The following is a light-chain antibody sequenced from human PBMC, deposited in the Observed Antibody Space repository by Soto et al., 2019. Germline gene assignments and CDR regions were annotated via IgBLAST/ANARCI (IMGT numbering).Light chain of an antibody. V-gene: IGKV3-15*01. CDR3: QQYNNLPLT. J-gene: IGKJ4*01. Sequence: EIVMTQSPATLSVSPGERATLSCRASQSVSSNLAWYQQKPGQAPRLLIYGASTRATGIPARFSGSGSGTEFTLTIRSLQSEDFAVYYCQQYNNLPLTFGGGAKVEIK. CDR1: QSVSSN. CDR2: GAS.